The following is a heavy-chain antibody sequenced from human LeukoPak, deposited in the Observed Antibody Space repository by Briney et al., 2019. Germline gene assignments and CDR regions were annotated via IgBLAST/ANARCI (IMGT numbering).Heavy chain of an antibody. CDR3: ARDRGQLSIIGHYYGMDV. D-gene: IGHD3/OR15-3a*01. J-gene: IGHJ6*02. V-gene: IGHV3-30-3*01. CDR2: ISFDGSNK. CDR1: GFIFSSYA. Sequence: GGSLRLSCAASGFIFSSYALHWVRQAPGKGLEWVASISFDGSNKDHADSVKGRFTISRDNSKNTLFLQIYSLRAEDSAVYYCARDRGQLSIIGHYYGMDVWGQGTPVTVFS.